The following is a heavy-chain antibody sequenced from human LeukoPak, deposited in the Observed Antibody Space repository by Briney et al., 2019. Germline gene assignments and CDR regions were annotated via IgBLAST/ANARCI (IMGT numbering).Heavy chain of an antibody. Sequence: GGSLRLSCAASGFTFSSYIMNWVRQAPGKGLEWVSSISSSSSYIYYADSVKGRFTISRDNAKNSLYLQMNSLRAEDTAVYYCARDYDYGDYFWYYYYGMDVWGQGTTVTVSS. V-gene: IGHV3-21*01. D-gene: IGHD4-17*01. CDR1: GFTFSSYI. CDR3: ARDYDYGDYFWYYYYGMDV. CDR2: ISSSSSYI. J-gene: IGHJ6*02.